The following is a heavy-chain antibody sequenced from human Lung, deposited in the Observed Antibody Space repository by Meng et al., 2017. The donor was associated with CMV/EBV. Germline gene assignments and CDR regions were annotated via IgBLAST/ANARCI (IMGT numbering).Heavy chain of an antibody. Sequence: GXSXKISXEAPGYNFWIGWVRQMPGKGLEWMGIIYLRDSETKYSPSFQGQVTISADKSINTAYLQWSSLKASDTAMYYCARLSDDILTGYFVPPFDYWGQGTLVXISS. CDR1: GYNFW. CDR3: ARLSDDILTGYFVPPFDY. J-gene: IGHJ4*02. CDR2: IYLRDSET. V-gene: IGHV5-51*01. D-gene: IGHD3-9*01.